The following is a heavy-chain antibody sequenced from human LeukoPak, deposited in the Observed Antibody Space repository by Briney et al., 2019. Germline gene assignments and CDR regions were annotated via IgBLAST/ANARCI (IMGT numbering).Heavy chain of an antibody. Sequence: GGSLRPSCAASGTYWMHWVRQAPGKGLVWVSHTNSDGSWTSYADSVKGRFTISKDNAKNTVYLQMSNLRVEDTAVYYCVSFYETYWGRGTLVTVSS. V-gene: IGHV3-74*01. CDR1: GTYW. CDR2: TNSDGSWT. D-gene: IGHD2/OR15-2a*01. J-gene: IGHJ4*02. CDR3: VSFYETY.